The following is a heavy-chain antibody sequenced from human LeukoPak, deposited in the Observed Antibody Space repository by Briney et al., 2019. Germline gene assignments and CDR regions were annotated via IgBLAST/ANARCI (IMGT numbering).Heavy chain of an antibody. D-gene: IGHD3-9*01. J-gene: IGHJ4*02. CDR3: AKDPGYDILTGYYDY. Sequence: GGSLRLSCAASGFSFISYAMSWVRQAPGKGLEWVSAISGSGGSTYYADSVKGRFTISRDNSKNTLYLQMNSLRAEDTAVYYCAKDPGYDILTGYYDYWGQGTLVTVSS. CDR1: GFSFISYA. V-gene: IGHV3-23*01. CDR2: ISGSGGST.